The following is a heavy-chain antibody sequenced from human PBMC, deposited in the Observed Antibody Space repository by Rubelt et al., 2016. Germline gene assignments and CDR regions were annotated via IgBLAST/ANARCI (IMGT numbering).Heavy chain of an antibody. CDR3: ARGLWEPTLEL. J-gene: IGHJ4*02. CDR2: ITHSGST. CDR1: GGSFSNYY. V-gene: IGHV4-34*01. Sequence: QVQLQQWGAGLLTPSETLSLTCAVYGGSFSNYYWNWIRQLPGKGLEWIGEITHSGSTNYTPSLKSRVTMAVDTSKNQFSLNMKSVTDAETALDDCARGLWEPTLELWGQGTLVTVSS. D-gene: IGHD3-10*01.